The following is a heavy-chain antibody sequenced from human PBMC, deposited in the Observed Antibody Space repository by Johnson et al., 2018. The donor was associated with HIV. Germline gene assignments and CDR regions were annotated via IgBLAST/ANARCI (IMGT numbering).Heavy chain of an antibody. D-gene: IGHD3-16*02. V-gene: IGHV3-30-3*01. CDR2: ISYDGSTN. J-gene: IGHJ3*02. CDR3: ARTEMITFGGVIVLGGAFDI. CDR1: GFTFSSYA. Sequence: QVQLVESGGGVVQPGRSLRLSCAASGFTFSSYAMHWVRQAPGKGLEWVAVISYDGSTNYYADSVTGRFPISSDHPTPTLYLQMNSLRAEDTAVYSCARTEMITFGGVIVLGGAFDIWGQGTMVTVSS.